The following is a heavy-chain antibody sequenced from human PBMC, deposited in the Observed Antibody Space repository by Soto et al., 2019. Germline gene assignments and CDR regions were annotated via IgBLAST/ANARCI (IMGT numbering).Heavy chain of an antibody. Sequence: SETLCLTWSVAGGPIVNLGDCRGLIRQPPGKGLEWIGSIYRSGFTYDNESLKSRVTLSVDTATNHFSLKLTSMTAEDTAVYYCAGHGGQWLNGSAPWGKGFLVTGSS. V-gene: IGHV4-39*01. CDR2: IYRSGFT. CDR1: GGPIVNLGDC. CDR3: AGHGGQWLNGSAP. J-gene: IGHJ5*02. D-gene: IGHD6-19*01.